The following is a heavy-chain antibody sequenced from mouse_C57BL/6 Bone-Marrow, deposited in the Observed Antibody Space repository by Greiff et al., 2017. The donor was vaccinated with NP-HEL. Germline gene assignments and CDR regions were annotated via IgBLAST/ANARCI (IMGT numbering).Heavy chain of an antibody. CDR2: IYPGDGDT. J-gene: IGHJ3*01. V-gene: IGHV1-82*01. Sequence: QVQLQQSGPELVKPGASVKISCKASGYAFSSSWMNWVKQRPGKGLEWIGRIYPGDGDTNYNGKFKGKATLTADKSSSTAYMQLSSLTSEDSAVYFCARGGPYWFAYWGQGTLVTVSA. CDR1: GYAFSSSW. CDR3: ARGGPYWFAY.